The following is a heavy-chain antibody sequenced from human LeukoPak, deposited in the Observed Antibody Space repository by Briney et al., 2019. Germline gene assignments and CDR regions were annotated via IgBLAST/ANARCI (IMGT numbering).Heavy chain of an antibody. CDR2: IYYSGST. J-gene: IGHJ6*03. CDR3: ARDWGVSARPGYMDV. Sequence: SETLSLTCTVSAGSISNYYWRWIRQPPAKGLEWIGYIYYSGSTKYNPSLKSRVTISVDTSKNQFSLRLSSVTAADTAVYYCARDWGVSARPGYMDVWGKGTTVTVSS. CDR1: AGSISNYY. V-gene: IGHV4-59*01. D-gene: IGHD6-6*01.